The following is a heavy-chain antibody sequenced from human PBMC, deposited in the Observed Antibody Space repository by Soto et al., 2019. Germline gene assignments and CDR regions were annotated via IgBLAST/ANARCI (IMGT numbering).Heavy chain of an antibody. CDR1: GASVSSGNYY. CDR3: ARGSGSYYAY. Sequence: QVQLQESGPGLVKPSETLSLTCTVSGASVSSGNYYWSWIRQPPGKGLECIGYISYSGSTHYNPSLKSRLTISIDTSKNQFSLKLRSVTAADTAVYYCARGSGSYYAYWGQGTLVTVSS. D-gene: IGHD1-26*01. J-gene: IGHJ4*02. V-gene: IGHV4-61*01. CDR2: ISYSGST.